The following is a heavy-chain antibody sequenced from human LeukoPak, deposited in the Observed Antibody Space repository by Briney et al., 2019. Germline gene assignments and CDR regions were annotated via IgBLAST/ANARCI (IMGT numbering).Heavy chain of an antibody. CDR3: AKDMGTRGYSYGGPLDY. V-gene: IGHV3-48*03. CDR1: GFTFSSYE. J-gene: IGHJ4*02. CDR2: ISSSGSTI. D-gene: IGHD5-18*01. Sequence: GGSLRLSCAASGFTFSSYEMNWVRQAPGKGLEWVSYISSSGSTIYYADSVKGRFTISRDNAKNSLYLQMNSLRAEDMALYYCAKDMGTRGYSYGGPLDYWGQGTLVTVSS.